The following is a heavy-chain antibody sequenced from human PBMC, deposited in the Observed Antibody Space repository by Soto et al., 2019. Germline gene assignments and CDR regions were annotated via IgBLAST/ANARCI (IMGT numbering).Heavy chain of an antibody. D-gene: IGHD1-20*01. J-gene: IGHJ4*02. CDR1: GFTFSSYW. CDR2: IKQDGSEK. CDR3: ARKCVVTGTKRRCGYFDY. Sequence: GGSLRLSCAASGFTFSSYWMSWVRQAPGKGLEWVANIKQDGSEKYYVDSVEGRFTISRDNAKNSLYLQMNSLRAEDTAVYYCARKCVVTGTKRRCGYFDYWGQGTLVTVSS. V-gene: IGHV3-7*03.